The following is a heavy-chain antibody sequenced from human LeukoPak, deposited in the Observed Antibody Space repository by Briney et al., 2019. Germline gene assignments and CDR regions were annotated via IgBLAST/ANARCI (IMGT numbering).Heavy chain of an antibody. Sequence: ASVKVSCKASGGTFSSYGISWVRQATGQGLEWMGWMNPNSGNTGYAQKFQGRVTMTRNTSISTAYMELSSLRSEDTAVYYCARGSYGSGRDYWGQGTLVTVSS. CDR2: MNPNSGNT. J-gene: IGHJ4*02. CDR3: ARGSYGSGRDY. D-gene: IGHD3-10*01. CDR1: GGTFSSYG. V-gene: IGHV1-8*02.